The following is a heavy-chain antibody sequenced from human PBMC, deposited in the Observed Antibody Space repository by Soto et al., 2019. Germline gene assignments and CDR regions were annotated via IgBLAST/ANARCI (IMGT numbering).Heavy chain of an antibody. D-gene: IGHD6-6*01. CDR2: ISQSGST. J-gene: IGHJ4*02. CDR3: ARAPKVSGSSQTRPDF. CDR1: SGSFSGFY. Sequence: PSETLSLTCSIYSGSFSGFYWSWIRRPPGKRLEWIGEISQSGSTNYNPSLKSRVSISVDTSKNQFSLNLTSVTAADTAVYYCARAPKVSGSSQTRPDFWGQGALVTVSS. V-gene: IGHV4-34*01.